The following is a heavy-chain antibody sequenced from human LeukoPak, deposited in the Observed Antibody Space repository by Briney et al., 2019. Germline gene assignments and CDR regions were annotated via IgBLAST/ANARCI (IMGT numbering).Heavy chain of an antibody. CDR3: AKPLRADRVVLDY. D-gene: IGHD5-12*01. CDR1: GFTFNNYG. J-gene: IGHJ4*02. V-gene: IGHV3-30*02. CDR2: IRYDGINK. Sequence: GGSLRLSCAASGFTFNNYGMHWVRQAPGKGLEGVSFIRYDGINKYYANSVKGRFTISRDNSKNTLSLQMSSLRAEDTAVYYCAKPLRADRVVLDYWGQGTLVTVSS.